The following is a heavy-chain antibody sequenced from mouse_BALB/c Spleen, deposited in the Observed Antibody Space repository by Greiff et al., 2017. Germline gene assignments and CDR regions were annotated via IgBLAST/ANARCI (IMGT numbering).Heavy chain of an antibody. Sequence: QVQLKESGPGLVAPSQSLSITCTVSGFSLTSYGVHWVRQPPGKGLEWLGVIWAGGSTNYNSALMSRLSISKDNSKSQVFLKMNSRQTDDTAMYYCARGEGNYYGSSPPWFAYWGQGTLVTVSA. J-gene: IGHJ3*01. D-gene: IGHD1-1*01. CDR1: GFSLTSYG. V-gene: IGHV2-9*02. CDR3: ARGEGNYYGSSPPWFAY. CDR2: IWAGGST.